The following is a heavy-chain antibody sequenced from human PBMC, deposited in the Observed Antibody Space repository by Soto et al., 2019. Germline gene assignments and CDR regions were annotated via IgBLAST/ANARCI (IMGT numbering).Heavy chain of an antibody. V-gene: IGHV5-51*01. D-gene: IGHD5-18*01. CDR1: GYNFPTYW. CDR2: IYPADSTA. J-gene: IGHJ4*02. CDR3: ARRTTPMAFDL. Sequence: DVQLVQSGTEVKKPGESLKISCQSSGYNFPTYWIAWLRQMPGKGLGWVGVIYPADSTATYSPSFQGQVTISVDKSINTAYLQWSGLKASDTAMYFCARRTTPMAFDLWGQGTLVTVSS.